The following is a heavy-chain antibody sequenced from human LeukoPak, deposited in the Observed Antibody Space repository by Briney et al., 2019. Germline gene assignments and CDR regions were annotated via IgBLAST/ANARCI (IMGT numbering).Heavy chain of an antibody. CDR2: LYSGGTT. J-gene: IGHJ4*02. CDR3: ARASTTTTIFDS. Sequence: GGSLRLSCAASGFTVSSNYMSWVRQAPGEGLEWVSALYSGGTTYYADSVKGRFTISRDNSKNTVYLQMNSLRAEDTAVYYCARASTTTTIFDSWGQEALVTVSS. D-gene: IGHD5/OR15-5a*01. CDR1: GFTVSSNY. V-gene: IGHV3-53*01.